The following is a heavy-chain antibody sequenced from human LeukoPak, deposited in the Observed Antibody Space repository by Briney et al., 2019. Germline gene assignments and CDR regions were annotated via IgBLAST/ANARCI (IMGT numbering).Heavy chain of an antibody. J-gene: IGHJ6*03. V-gene: IGHV1-69*05. Sequence: GASVKVSCKASGYTFTGYYMHWVRQAPGQGLEWMGRIIPIFGTANYAQKFQGRVTITTDESTSTAYMELSSLRSEDTAVYYCARDCWPYYYYMDVWGKGTTVTVSS. CDR1: GYTFTGYY. CDR3: ARDCWPYYYYMDV. CDR2: IIPIFGTA.